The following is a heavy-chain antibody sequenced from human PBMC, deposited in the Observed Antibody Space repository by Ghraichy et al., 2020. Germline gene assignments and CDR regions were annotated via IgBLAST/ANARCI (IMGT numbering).Heavy chain of an antibody. Sequence: SETLSLTCTVSGGSVNSGNYYWGWIRQPPGKGLEWIGYIYYTGSTDYNPSLKSRVTMSLDTSKNQFSLKLTSVSAADTAVYYCAGDRRHCPNAACSDFYNYYYGLDVWGLGTTVTVSS. V-gene: IGHV4-61*01. CDR2: IYYTGST. J-gene: IGHJ6*02. CDR3: AGDRRHCPNAACSDFYNYYYGLDV. CDR1: GGSVNSGNYY. D-gene: IGHD2-8*01.